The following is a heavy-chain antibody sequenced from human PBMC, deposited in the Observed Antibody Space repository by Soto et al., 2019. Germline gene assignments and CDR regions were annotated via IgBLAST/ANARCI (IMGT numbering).Heavy chain of an antibody. J-gene: IGHJ3*02. V-gene: IGHV4-34*01. D-gene: IGHD3-3*01. Sequence: SETLSLTCAVYGGSFSGSYWSWIRQPPGKGLEWIGEINHSGSTNYNPSLKSRVTISVDTSQNQLSLKLSSVTAADTAMYYCARFSFYDFWSGSPPIWGQGTMVTVSS. CDR3: ARFSFYDFWSGSPPI. CDR2: INHSGST. CDR1: GGSFSGSY.